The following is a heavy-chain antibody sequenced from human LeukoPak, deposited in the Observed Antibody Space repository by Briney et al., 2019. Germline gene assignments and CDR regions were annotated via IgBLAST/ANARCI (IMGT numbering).Heavy chain of an antibody. Sequence: PGGSLRLSCAASGFTFDDYAMHWVRQAPGKGLEWVSLISWDGGSTYYADSVKGRFTISRDNSKHSLYLQMNSLRAEDTAVYQCAKGVCGSTSCSGNYYYMDVWAKGTTVTVSS. D-gene: IGHD2-2*01. CDR1: GFTFDDYA. V-gene: IGHV3-43D*04. J-gene: IGHJ6*03. CDR3: AKGVCGSTSCSGNYYYMDV. CDR2: ISWDGGST.